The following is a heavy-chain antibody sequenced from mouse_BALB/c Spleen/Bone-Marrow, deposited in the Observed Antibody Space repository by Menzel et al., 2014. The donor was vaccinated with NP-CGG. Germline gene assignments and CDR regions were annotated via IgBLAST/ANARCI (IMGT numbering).Heavy chain of an antibody. V-gene: IGHV5-17*02. CDR3: ARARSTMITTGAMDY. D-gene: IGHD2-4*01. J-gene: IGHJ4*01. Sequence: VQLKESGGGLVQPGGSRKLSCAASGFTFSRSGMHWVRQAPEKGLEWVAYISSGSSTIYYADTMKGRFTISRDNPENTLFLQMTSLRSEDTAMYYCARARSTMITTGAMDYWGQGTSVTVSS. CDR2: ISSGSSTI. CDR1: GFTFSRSG.